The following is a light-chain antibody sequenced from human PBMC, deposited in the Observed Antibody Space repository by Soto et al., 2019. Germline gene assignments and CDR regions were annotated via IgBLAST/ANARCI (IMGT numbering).Light chain of an antibody. CDR3: SSYTSSSTRV. CDR1: SSDVGAYDY. Sequence: QSVLTQPASVSGSPGQSITISCTGTSSDVGAYDYVSWYQQHPDKAPKLMIYEVSNRPSGVSNRFSGSKSVKTATLTISGLQAEDEADYYCSSYTSSSTRVFGTGTKVTV. CDR2: EVS. V-gene: IGLV2-14*03. J-gene: IGLJ1*01.